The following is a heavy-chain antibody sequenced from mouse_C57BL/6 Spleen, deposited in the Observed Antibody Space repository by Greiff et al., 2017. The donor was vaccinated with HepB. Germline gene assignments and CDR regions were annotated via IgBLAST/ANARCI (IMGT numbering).Heavy chain of an antibody. J-gene: IGHJ2*01. CDR2: IRLKSDNYAT. V-gene: IGHV6-3*01. CDR3: TVGSFITTVVADY. D-gene: IGHD1-1*01. CDR1: GFTFSNYW. Sequence: EVQGVESGGGLVQPGGSMKLSCVASGFTFSNYWMNWVRQSPEKGLEWVAQIRLKSDNYATHYAESVKGRFTISRDDSKSSVYLQMNNLRAEDTGIYYCTVGSFITTVVADYWGQGTTLTVSS.